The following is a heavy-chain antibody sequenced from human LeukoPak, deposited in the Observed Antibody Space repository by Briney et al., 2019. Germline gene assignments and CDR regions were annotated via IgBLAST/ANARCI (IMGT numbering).Heavy chain of an antibody. Sequence: GGSLRLSCAASGFTFHDYSIHWVRQVPGKGLEWVSLIIGDGGSAYYADSVKGRFTISRDNSKNSLYLQMNSLRTEDTALYYCAKARGAGYGSGSYYQAYFDYWGQGTLVTVSS. CDR2: IIGDGGSA. V-gene: IGHV3-43*02. J-gene: IGHJ4*02. CDR1: GFTFHDYS. D-gene: IGHD3-10*01. CDR3: AKARGAGYGSGSYYQAYFDY.